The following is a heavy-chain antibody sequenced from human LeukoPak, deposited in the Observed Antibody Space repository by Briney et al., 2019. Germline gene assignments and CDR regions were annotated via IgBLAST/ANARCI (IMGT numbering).Heavy chain of an antibody. CDR2: IIPIFGTA. D-gene: IGHD6-6*01. J-gene: IGHJ5*02. V-gene: IGHV1-69*05. CDR1: GGTFSSYA. CDR3: ARTLSIAARLSWFDP. Sequence: GASVKVSCKASGGTFSSYAISWVRQAPGQGLEWMGGIIPIFGTANYAQKFQGRVTITTDESTSTAYMELSSLRSEDTAVYYCARTLSIAARLSWFDPWGPGTLVTVSS.